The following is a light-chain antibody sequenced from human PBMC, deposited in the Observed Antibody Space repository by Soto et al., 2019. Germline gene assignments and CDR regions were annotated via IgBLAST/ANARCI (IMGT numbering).Light chain of an antibody. CDR3: QQYNNWPQT. Sequence: EIVMTQSPATLSVSPGERATLSCRASQSAGSSLAWYQQKPGQAPRLLIYGISTRATGLPGRFSGSGFGTEFTLTISSLQSEDFAEYHCQQYNNWPQTFGQGTKVDIK. CDR2: GIS. J-gene: IGKJ1*01. V-gene: IGKV3-15*01. CDR1: QSAGSS.